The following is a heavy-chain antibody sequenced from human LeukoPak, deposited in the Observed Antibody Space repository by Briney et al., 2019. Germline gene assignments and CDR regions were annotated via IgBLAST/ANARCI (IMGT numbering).Heavy chain of an antibody. CDR1: KLICRNYH. CDR2: ISNSGGNT. D-gene: IGHD1-26*01. Sequence: SHTLPCTPSKLICRNYHMRWLRQARGKGLEWVSAISNSGGNTYYADSVKARFTISRDNSKNTLYLQINSLRAEDARVYLCAKGGGATRGYYFDYWGQGT. J-gene: IGHJ4*02. CDR3: AKGGGATRGYYFDY. V-gene: IGHV3-23*01.